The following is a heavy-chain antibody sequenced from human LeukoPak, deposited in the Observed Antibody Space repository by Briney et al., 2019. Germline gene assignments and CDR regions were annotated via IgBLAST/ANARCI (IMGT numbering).Heavy chain of an antibody. V-gene: IGHV1-2*02. J-gene: IGHJ4*02. CDR1: GYIFTGYY. Sequence: ASVKVSCKASGYIFTGYYLHWARQAPGKGLEWMGWINPNSGDTSYAQKFQGRVTLTSDTSINTAYMELSSLRFDDTAVYYCARDGNFDYWGQGTLVTVSS. CDR2: INPNSGDT. CDR3: ARDGNFDY. D-gene: IGHD1-26*01.